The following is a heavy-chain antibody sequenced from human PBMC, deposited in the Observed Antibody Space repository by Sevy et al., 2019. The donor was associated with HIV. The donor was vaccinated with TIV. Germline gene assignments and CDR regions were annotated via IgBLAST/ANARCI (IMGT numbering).Heavy chain of an antibody. CDR1: GFSFSNYA. CDR2: ITDGGGDT. J-gene: IGHJ4*02. V-gene: IGHV3-23*01. D-gene: IGHD2-2*01. Sequence: GGSLRLSCAASGFSFSNYAMGWVRQTPGKGPEWFSAITDGGGDTYHADSVKGRFTISRDNSKNVLFLQMNSLRADDTALYYCAKGSAASRPYYFDYWGQGTLVTVSS. CDR3: AKGSAASRPYYFDY.